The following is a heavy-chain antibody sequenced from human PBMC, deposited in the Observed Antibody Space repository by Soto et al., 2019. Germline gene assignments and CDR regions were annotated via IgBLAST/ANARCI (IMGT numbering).Heavy chain of an antibody. CDR2: INHSGST. CDR3: ARAVVVVPAASFDY. CDR1: GGSFSGYY. D-gene: IGHD2-2*01. Sequence: QVQLQQWGAGLLKPSETLSLTCAVYGGSFSGYYWSWIRQPPGKGLEWIGEINHSGSTNYNPSLKSRVTISVDTSTNQFSLKLSSVTAADTAVYYCARAVVVVPAASFDYWGQGPLVTVSS. J-gene: IGHJ4*02. V-gene: IGHV4-34*01.